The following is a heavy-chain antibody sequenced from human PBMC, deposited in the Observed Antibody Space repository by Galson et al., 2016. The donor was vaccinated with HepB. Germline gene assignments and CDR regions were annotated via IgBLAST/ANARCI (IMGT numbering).Heavy chain of an antibody. J-gene: IGHJ4*02. Sequence: QSGAEVKKPGESVKISCKGSGYTFTNYWIGWVRQMPGKGLEWMGIIYPGDSDTRYSPSFQGQVTISADKSISTAYLQWSSLKASDTAMYYCARHNRGDDSSGSYFDQMYYCDSWGQGTLVTASS. CDR2: IYPGDSDT. CDR1: GYTFTNYW. CDR3: ARHNRGDDSSGSYFDQMYYCDS. D-gene: IGHD3-22*01. V-gene: IGHV5-51*01.